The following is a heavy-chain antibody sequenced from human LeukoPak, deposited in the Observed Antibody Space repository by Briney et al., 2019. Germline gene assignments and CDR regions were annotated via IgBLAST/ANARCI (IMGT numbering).Heavy chain of an antibody. CDR1: GFTFSNVW. Sequence: GGSLRLSCAASGFTFSNVWMSWVRQAPGKGLEWVANIKQDGSEKNYVDSVKGRFTISRDNAKNSLYLQMNSLRVEDTAVYYCGRYGQVPIDWGQGTLVAVSS. V-gene: IGHV3-7*03. J-gene: IGHJ4*02. D-gene: IGHD3-10*01. CDR2: IKQDGSEK. CDR3: GRYGQVPID.